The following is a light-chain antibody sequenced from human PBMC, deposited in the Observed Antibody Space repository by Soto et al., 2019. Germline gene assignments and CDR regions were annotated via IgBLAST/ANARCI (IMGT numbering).Light chain of an antibody. CDR1: QSVSSN. CDR2: GES. J-gene: IGKJ5*01. V-gene: IGKV3-15*01. Sequence: VMTQSPATLSLSPGDSATLSCRASQSVSSNLAWYQQKTGQAPRLLIYGESTRATGIPDRLSGSGSGTELNLTISRLQSEDFAVYYCQKYNNWLITCGQGTRLEIK. CDR3: QKYNNWLIT.